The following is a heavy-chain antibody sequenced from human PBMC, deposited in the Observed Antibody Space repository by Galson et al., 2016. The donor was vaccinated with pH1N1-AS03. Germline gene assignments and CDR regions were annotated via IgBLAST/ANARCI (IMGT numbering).Heavy chain of an antibody. CDR2: IFYIGDT. Sequence: LSLTCTVSGGSVNGYYWTWIRQPPGKGLEWIGQIFYIGDTLYTPSLRGRVTMSVDTSKNQLSLRLSSVTAADTAVYYCGRHLRSSYSMDVWGQGTAVIVS. CDR3: GRHLRSSYSMDV. D-gene: IGHD2-15*01. V-gene: IGHV4-59*08. J-gene: IGHJ6*02. CDR1: GGSVNGYY.